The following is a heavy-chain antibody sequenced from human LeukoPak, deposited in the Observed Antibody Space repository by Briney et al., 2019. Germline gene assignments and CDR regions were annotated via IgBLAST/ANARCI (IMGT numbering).Heavy chain of an antibody. CDR1: GGSVSSGSYY. D-gene: IGHD1-1*01. CDR3: VRRGTTGTDFDY. V-gene: IGHV4-39*01. Sequence: SETLSLTCTVSGGSVSSGSYYWGWIRQAPGKGLEWIGNIDYSGSTYNNLSLKSRVIISVDTSKNQVSLKLSSVTAADTAVYYCVRRGTTGTDFDYWGQGTLVTVSS. J-gene: IGHJ4*02. CDR2: IDYSGST.